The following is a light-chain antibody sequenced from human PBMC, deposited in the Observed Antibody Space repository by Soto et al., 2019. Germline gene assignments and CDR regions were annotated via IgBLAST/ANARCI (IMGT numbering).Light chain of an antibody. J-gene: IGLJ1*01. V-gene: IGLV2-14*01. CDR1: SSDIGDYNY. CDR3: DSYTSRSTYVLVTYG. Sequence: QSALTQPASVSGSPGQSITISCTGTSSDIGDYNYVSWYQQRPGKAPKLMIYEVSNRPSGVSNRFSGSKSGNTASLTISGLQAEEEADYYCDSYTSRSTYVLVTYGFGTG. CDR2: EVS.